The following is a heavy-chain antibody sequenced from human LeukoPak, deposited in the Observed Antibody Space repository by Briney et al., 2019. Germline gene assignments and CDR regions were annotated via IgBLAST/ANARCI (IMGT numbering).Heavy chain of an antibody. D-gene: IGHD4-17*01. CDR3: ARLMTTVTTCFDY. J-gene: IGHJ4*02. Sequence: GGSLRLSCAASGFTFSSYGMHWVRQAPGKGLEWVAIISFDGSDKYYADSVKGRFTISRDNSKDTLYLQMNSLRAEDTAVYYCARLMTTVTTCFDYWGQGTLVTVSS. V-gene: IGHV3-30*19. CDR2: ISFDGSDK. CDR1: GFTFSSYG.